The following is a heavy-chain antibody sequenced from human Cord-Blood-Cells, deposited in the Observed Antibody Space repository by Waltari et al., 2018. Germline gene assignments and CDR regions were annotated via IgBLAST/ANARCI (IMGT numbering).Heavy chain of an antibody. CDR3: ARGGPNYYGSGSDAFDI. CDR2: MNPNSGNT. V-gene: IGHV1-8*01. Sequence: QVQLVQSGAEVKKPGASVKVSCKASGYTFTSYDINWVRQATGQGLEWMGWMNPNSGNTGYAQKFQGRVTMTRNTSISTAYRELSSLRSEDTAVYYCARGGPNYYGSGSDAFDIWGQGTMVTVSS. J-gene: IGHJ3*02. CDR1: GYTFTSYD. D-gene: IGHD3-10*01.